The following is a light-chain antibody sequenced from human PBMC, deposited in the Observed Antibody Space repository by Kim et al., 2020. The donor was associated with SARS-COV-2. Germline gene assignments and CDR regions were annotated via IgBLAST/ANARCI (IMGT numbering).Light chain of an antibody. V-gene: IGLV6-57*01. CDR2: EDN. J-gene: IGLJ2*01. Sequence: KTLTISCTRSSGSIASNYVQWYQQRPGSSPTTVIYEDNQRPSGVPDRFSGSIDSSSNSASLTISGLKTEDEADYYCQSYDSSNHGVFGGGTQLTVL. CDR1: SGSIASNY. CDR3: QSYDSSNHGV.